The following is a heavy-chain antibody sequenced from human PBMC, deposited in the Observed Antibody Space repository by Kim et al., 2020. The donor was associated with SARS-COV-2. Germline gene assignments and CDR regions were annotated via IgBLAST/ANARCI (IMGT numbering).Heavy chain of an antibody. CDR3: ARVLECSGGSCYSFDY. CDR1: GGSFSGYY. D-gene: IGHD2-15*01. J-gene: IGHJ4*02. CDR2: INHSGST. Sequence: SETLSLTCAVYGGSFSGYYWSWIRQPPGKGLEWIGEINHSGSTNYNPSLKSRVTISVDTSKNQFSLKLSSVTAADTAVYYCARVLECSGGSCYSFDYWGQGTLVTVSS. V-gene: IGHV4-34*01.